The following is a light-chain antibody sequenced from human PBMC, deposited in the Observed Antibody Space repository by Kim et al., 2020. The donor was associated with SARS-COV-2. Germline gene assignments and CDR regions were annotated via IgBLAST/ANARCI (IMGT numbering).Light chain of an antibody. J-gene: IGKJ2*01. CDR2: KAS. V-gene: IGKV1-5*03. CDR1: HSISSW. Sequence: SSSVGDRATITCRASHSISSWLAWYQQKPGKAPKLLIYKASNLQSGVPSRFSGGGSETEFTLTINSLQTDDSATYHCQQYDSYPHTFGRGTKLEIK. CDR3: QQYDSYPHT.